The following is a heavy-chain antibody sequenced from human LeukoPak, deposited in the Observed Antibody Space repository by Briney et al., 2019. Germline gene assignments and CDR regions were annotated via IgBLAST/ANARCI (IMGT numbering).Heavy chain of an antibody. Sequence: SETLSLTCTVSGASITDYYWSWIRQPPGKGLEWIGYIYYSGTTNYNPSLKSRVTISVDTSKNQFSLRLSSVTAADTAVYYCARHAYGGTFDYWGQGTLVTVSS. D-gene: IGHD4-23*01. V-gene: IGHV4-59*08. CDR1: GASITDYY. CDR2: IYYSGTT. CDR3: ARHAYGGTFDY. J-gene: IGHJ4*02.